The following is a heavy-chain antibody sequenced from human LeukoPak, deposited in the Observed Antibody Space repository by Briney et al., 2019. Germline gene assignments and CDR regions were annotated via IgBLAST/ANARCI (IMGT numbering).Heavy chain of an antibody. CDR2: IYYSGST. Sequence: SSETLSLTCTVSGGSISSYYWSWIRQPPGKGLEWIGYIYYSGSTNYNPSLKSLVTISVDTSKNQFSLKLSSVTAADTAVYYCARDRGAVAGTRGLFDYWGQGTLVTVSS. CDR1: GGSISSYY. CDR3: ARDRGAVAGTRGLFDY. D-gene: IGHD6-19*01. V-gene: IGHV4-59*01. J-gene: IGHJ4*02.